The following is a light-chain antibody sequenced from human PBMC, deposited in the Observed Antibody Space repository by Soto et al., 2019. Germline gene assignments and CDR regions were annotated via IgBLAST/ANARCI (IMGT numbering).Light chain of an antibody. CDR1: QSVSGW. CDR3: QQYETFSGT. Sequence: IQITQSPSTLSASVGDRVTITCRASQSVSGWLAWYQQRPGEAPKLLIYDASALPRGVPSRFSGSGSGTKFTLTIASLQPDDFATYYCQQYETFSGTFGPGTKVDI. CDR2: DAS. V-gene: IGKV1-5*01. J-gene: IGKJ1*01.